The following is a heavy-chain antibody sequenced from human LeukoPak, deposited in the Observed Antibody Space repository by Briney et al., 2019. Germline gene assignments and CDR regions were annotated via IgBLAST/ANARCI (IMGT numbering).Heavy chain of an antibody. CDR2: INHSGST. CDR1: GGSFSGYY. CDR3: ARNDCSSTSCYDVYYYYGMDV. Sequence: SETLSLTCAVYGGSFSGYYWSWIRQPPGKGLEWIGEINHSGSTNYNPSLKSRVTISVDTSKNQFPLKLSSVTAADTAVYYCARNDCSSTSCYDVYYYYGMDVWGQGTTVTVSS. V-gene: IGHV4-34*01. J-gene: IGHJ6*02. D-gene: IGHD2-2*01.